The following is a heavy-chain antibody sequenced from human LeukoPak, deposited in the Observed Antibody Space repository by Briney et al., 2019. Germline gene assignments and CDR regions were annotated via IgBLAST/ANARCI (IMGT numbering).Heavy chain of an antibody. CDR1: GLTFSSYS. CDR3: ARDGNRDGDMDV. CDR2: ISSSSSYI. D-gene: IGHD1-1*01. J-gene: IGHJ6*03. V-gene: IGHV3-21*01. Sequence: GGSLRLSCAASGLTFSSYSMNWVRQSPGKGLEWVSSISSSSSYIYYADSVKGRFTVSRDSVKRSLYLQMNSLRAEDTAVYYCARDGNRDGDMDVWGKGTTVTASS.